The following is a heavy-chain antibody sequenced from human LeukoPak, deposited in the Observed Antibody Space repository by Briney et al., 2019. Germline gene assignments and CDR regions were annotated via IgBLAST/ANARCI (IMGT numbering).Heavy chain of an antibody. J-gene: IGHJ6*04. CDR2: IYHSGST. CDR1: GGSISSSNW. CDR3: ARRKGWFGEQKTYYYYGMDV. Sequence: SETLSLTCAVSGGSISSSNWWGWVRQPPGKGLEWIGEIYHSGSTNYNPSLKSRVTISVDKSKNQFSLKLSSVTAADTAVYYCARRKGWFGEQKTYYYYGMDVWGKGTTVTVSS. D-gene: IGHD3-10*01. V-gene: IGHV4-4*02.